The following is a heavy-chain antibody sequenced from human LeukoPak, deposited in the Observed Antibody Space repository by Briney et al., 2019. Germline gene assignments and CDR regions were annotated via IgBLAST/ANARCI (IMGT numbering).Heavy chain of an antibody. CDR2: IKQVGSEK. J-gene: IGHJ5*02. Sequence: PGGSLRLSCAASGFRFSSYWMSWVRQAPGKGLEWVANIKQVGSEKDYVDSEKGRFTISRDNAMNSLYLQMNSLRAEDTDVYYCASTYSSGWYGFDPWGQGTLVTVSS. D-gene: IGHD6-19*01. V-gene: IGHV3-7*03. CDR3: ASTYSSGWYGFDP. CDR1: GFRFSSYW.